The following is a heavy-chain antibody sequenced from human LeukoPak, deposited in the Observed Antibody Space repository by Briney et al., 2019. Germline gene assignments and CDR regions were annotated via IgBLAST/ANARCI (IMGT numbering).Heavy chain of an antibody. CDR1: GFTFSSYW. V-gene: IGHV4-34*01. J-gene: IGHJ4*02. Sequence: GSLRLSCAASGFTFSSYWMSWIRQPPGKGLEWIGEINHSGSTNYNPSLKSRVTISVDTSKNQFSLKLSSVTAADTAVYYCARWRRVYSRYYYFDYWGQGTLVTVSS. CDR2: INHSGST. D-gene: IGHD6-13*01. CDR3: ARWRRVYSRYYYFDY.